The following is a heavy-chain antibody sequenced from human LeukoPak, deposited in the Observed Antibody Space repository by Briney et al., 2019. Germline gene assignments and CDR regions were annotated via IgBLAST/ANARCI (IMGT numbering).Heavy chain of an antibody. CDR1: GASIGSGGYH. V-gene: IGHV4-31*03. Sequence: SQTLSLTCTVSGASIGSGGYHWNWIRQHPGKDLERIGKIYYSGNTHYSPSLKRRLTISIDTSKNQFSLKLTSVTAADTAVYYCASAYKYNYAFDYWGQGTPVTVSS. J-gene: IGHJ4*02. CDR2: IYYSGNT. CDR3: ASAYKYNYAFDY. D-gene: IGHD3-16*01.